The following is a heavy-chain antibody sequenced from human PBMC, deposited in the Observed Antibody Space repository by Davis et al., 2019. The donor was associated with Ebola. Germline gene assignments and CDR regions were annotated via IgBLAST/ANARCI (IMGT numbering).Heavy chain of an antibody. J-gene: IGHJ6*02. Sequence: PGGSLRLSCAASGFTFSSYSMNWVRQAPGKGLEWVSSISSSSSYIYYADSVKGRFTISRDNAKNSLYLQMNSLRAEDTAVYYCAKGDDTAMASYYYGMDVWGQGTTVTVSS. CDR3: AKGDDTAMASYYYGMDV. D-gene: IGHD5-18*01. CDR2: ISSSSSYI. CDR1: GFTFSSYS. V-gene: IGHV3-21*01.